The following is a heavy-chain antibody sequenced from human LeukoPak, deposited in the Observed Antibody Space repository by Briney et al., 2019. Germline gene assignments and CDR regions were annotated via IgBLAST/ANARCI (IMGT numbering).Heavy chain of an antibody. CDR2: MNPNSGNT. CDR3: ARDVGNSNYYFYYGMDV. J-gene: IGHJ6*02. Sequence: EASVKVSCKASGYTFTSYDINWVRQATGQGLEWMGWMNPNSGNTGYAQKFQGRVTMTRDTSTSTVYMELSSLRSEDTAVYYCARDVGNSNYYFYYGMDVWGQGTTVTVSS. CDR1: GYTFTSYD. D-gene: IGHD2/OR15-2a*01. V-gene: IGHV1-8*01.